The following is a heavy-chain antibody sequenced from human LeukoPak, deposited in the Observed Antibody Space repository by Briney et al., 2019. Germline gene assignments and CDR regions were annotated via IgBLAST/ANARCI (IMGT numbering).Heavy chain of an antibody. J-gene: IGHJ3*02. V-gene: IGHV4-39*07. CDR3: ARDLRLRIRNAFDI. D-gene: IGHD3-16*01. CDR1: GGSISSSSYY. Sequence: SENLSLTCTVSGGSISSSSYYWGWIRQPPGKRLEWMGSIYYSGSTYYNPSLKSRVTISVDTSKNQFSLKLSSVIAADAAVYYCARDLRLRIRNAFDIWGQGTMVTVSS. CDR2: IYYSGST.